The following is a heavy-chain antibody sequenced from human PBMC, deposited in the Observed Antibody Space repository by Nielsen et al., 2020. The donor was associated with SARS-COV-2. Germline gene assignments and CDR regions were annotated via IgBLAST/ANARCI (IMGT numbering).Heavy chain of an antibody. D-gene: IGHD5-24*01. J-gene: IGHJ6*02. V-gene: IGHV4-59*01. CDR3: ARDSMATADYYYGMDV. CDR2: IYYSGST. CDR1: GGSISSYY. Sequence: GSLRLSCTVSGGSISSYYWSWIRQPPGKGLEWIGYIYYSGSTNYNPSLKSRVTISVDTSKNQFSLKLSSVTAADTAVYYCARDSMATADYYYGMDVWGQGTTVTVSS.